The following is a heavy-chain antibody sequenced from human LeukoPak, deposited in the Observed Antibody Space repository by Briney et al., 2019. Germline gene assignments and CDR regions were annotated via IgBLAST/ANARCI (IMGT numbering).Heavy chain of an antibody. CDR2: ISAYNGNT. CDR1: GYTFTSYG. Sequence: ASVKVSCKASGYTFTSYGISWVRQAPGQGLEWMGWISAYNGNTNYAQKLQGRVTMTTDTSTSTAYMELRSLRSDDTAVYYCARDGSGSYYNVNYYGMDVRGKGTTVTVSS. J-gene: IGHJ6*04. D-gene: IGHD3-10*01. CDR3: ARDGSGSYYNVNYYGMDV. V-gene: IGHV1-18*04.